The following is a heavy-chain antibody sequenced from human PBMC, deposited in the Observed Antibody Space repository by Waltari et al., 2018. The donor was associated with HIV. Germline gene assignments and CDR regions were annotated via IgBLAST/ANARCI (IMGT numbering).Heavy chain of an antibody. Sequence: EVRLVESGGTLVKPGGSLTLSCTASGFSFDNAWLNWVRQAPGKGLEWVGRVKSKSDGGTTDYSTPVKGRFTISRDDSTATLYLQMTSLKTEDTAVYYCMTAGPRGYWGQGTRVTVSS. V-gene: IGHV3-15*02. CDR1: GFSFDNAW. CDR3: MTAGPRGY. J-gene: IGHJ4*02. CDR2: VKSKSDGGTT.